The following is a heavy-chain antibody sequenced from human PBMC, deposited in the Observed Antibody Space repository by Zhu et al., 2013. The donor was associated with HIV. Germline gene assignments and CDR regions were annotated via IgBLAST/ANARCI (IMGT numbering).Heavy chain of an antibody. CDR3: ASLPVVVVDATQVV. J-gene: IGHJ6*02. V-gene: IGHV3-48*03. CDR2: ISGTGSSI. Sequence: EVQLVESGGGLVQPGGSLRLSCAASGPTFRNYEMNWVRQAPGKGLEWVSYISGTGSSIFYANSVKGRFTISRDNAKNSLFLQMNSLRVEDTAVYYCASLPVVVVDATQVVWGQGTTVTVSS. CDR1: GPTFRNYE. D-gene: IGHD2-15*01.